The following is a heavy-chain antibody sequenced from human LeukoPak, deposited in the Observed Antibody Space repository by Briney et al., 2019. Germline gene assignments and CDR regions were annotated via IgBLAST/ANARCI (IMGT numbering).Heavy chain of an antibody. J-gene: IGHJ4*02. Sequence: SVKVSCKASGGTFSSYSISWVRQAPGQGPEWLGRITPNLAITDYAQKFRGRVTLTADKSTSTVYMELGSLTSEDTAAYYCARDSALRCSSTSCYFDYWGQGTLVTVSS. CDR3: ARDSALRCSSTSCYFDY. D-gene: IGHD2-2*01. CDR2: ITPNLAIT. V-gene: IGHV1-69*04. CDR1: GGTFSSYS.